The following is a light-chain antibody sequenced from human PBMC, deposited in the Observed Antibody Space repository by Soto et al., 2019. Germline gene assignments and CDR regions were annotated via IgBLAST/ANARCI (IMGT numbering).Light chain of an antibody. J-gene: IGKJ4*01. CDR3: QEYNNWHPIT. CDR2: GAS. Sequence: EIVMTQSPATLSVSPGARATLSCRASQNIITKLAWYQQKPGQAPRLLIYGASTRATGIPVRFSGSGYGTEFTLTITSLQSEDSAVYYCQEYNNWHPITFGGGTKVDIK. V-gene: IGKV3-15*01. CDR1: QNIITK.